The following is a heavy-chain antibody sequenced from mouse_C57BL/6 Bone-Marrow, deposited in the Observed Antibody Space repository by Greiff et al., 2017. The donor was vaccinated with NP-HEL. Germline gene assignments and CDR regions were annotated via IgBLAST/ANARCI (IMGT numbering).Heavy chain of an antibody. Sequence: QVQLKQSGPELVKPGASVKISCKASGYAFSSSWMNWVKQRPGKGLEWIGRIYPGDGDTNYNGKFKGKATLTADKSSSTAYMQLSSLTSEDSAVYFCARDYGSSYRYYFDYWGQGTTLTVSS. CDR1: GYAFSSSW. CDR3: ARDYGSSYRYYFDY. D-gene: IGHD1-1*01. V-gene: IGHV1-82*01. CDR2: IYPGDGDT. J-gene: IGHJ2*01.